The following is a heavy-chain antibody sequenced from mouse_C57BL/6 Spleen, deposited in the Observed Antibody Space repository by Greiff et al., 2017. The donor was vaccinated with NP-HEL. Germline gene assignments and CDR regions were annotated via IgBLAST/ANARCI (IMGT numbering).Heavy chain of an antibody. Sequence: EVQLQQSGPELVKPGASVKISCKASGYTFTDYYMNWVKQCHGKSLEWIGDINPNNGGTSYNQKFKGKATLTVDKSSSTAYMELRSLTSEDSAVYYCARDYYGSRGFAYWGQGTLVTVSA. CDR1: GYTFTDYY. CDR3: ARDYYGSRGFAY. V-gene: IGHV1-26*01. D-gene: IGHD1-1*01. CDR2: INPNNGGT. J-gene: IGHJ3*01.